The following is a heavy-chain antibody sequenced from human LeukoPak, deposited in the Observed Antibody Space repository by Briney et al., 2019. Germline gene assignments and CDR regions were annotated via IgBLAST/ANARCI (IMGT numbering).Heavy chain of an antibody. V-gene: IGHV5-51*01. CDR3: ARRRYYDSSGYPDAFDI. D-gene: IGHD3-22*01. J-gene: IGHJ3*02. CDR1: GYSFTSYW. Sequence: GGALKISCKGSGYSFTSYWIGWGRPMPGEGVGWMGIIYPGDSDTRYSPSFQGQVTISADKSISTAYLQWSSLKASDTAMYYCARRRYYDSSGYPDAFDIWGQGTMVTVSS. CDR2: IYPGDSDT.